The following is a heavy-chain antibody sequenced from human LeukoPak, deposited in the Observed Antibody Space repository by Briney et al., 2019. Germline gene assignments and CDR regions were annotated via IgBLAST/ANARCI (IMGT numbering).Heavy chain of an antibody. CDR3: ARDGGGIQN. D-gene: IGHD1-26*01. J-gene: IGHJ1*01. V-gene: IGHV3-74*01. CDR1: GFTFSNYL. Sequence: PGGSLRLSCAASGFTFSNYLMHWVRQAPGKGLVWVSRISSEGRTTSYADSVKGRFTISRDNAKNTLYLQMNSLRAEDSAVYYCARDGGGIQNWGQGTLVTVSS. CDR2: ISSEGRTT.